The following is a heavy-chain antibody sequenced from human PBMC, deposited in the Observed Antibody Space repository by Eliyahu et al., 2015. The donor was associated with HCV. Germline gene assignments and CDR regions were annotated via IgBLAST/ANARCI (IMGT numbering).Heavy chain of an antibody. CDR3: ARGLYYDSSGFDY. J-gene: IGHJ4*02. D-gene: IGHD3-22*01. CDR2: INPIPSVT. CDR1: GTFNYD. V-gene: IGHV1-69*04. Sequence: GTFNYDINWVRQAPGQGLEWMGRINPIPSVTNYAQKFQGRVTITADKSTRTAYMEMSGLTSEDTAVYYCARGLYYDSSGFDYWGQGTLVTVSS.